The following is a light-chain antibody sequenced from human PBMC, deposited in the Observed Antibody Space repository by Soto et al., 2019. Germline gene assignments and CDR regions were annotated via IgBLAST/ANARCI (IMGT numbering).Light chain of an antibody. CDR1: QSVDKNY. CDR3: QQYARSPLT. V-gene: IGKV3-20*01. J-gene: IGKJ4*01. Sequence: ENVLTQSPGTLSLSPGERAIFACRASQSVDKNYLAWFQQKLGQAPRLLIYDASNRATGTPDRFSGSGSGTDFTLTISRLEPEDFAVYYCQQYARSPLTFGGGTKVEIK. CDR2: DAS.